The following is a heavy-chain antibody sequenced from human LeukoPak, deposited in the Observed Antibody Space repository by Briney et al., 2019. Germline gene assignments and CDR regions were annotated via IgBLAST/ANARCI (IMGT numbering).Heavy chain of an antibody. Sequence: LPGGSLRLSCAASGFTFNSYAIHWVRQAPGKGLEWVAVISYDGSNKYYAESVKGRFTISRDNSKNTLYLQLNSLRPDDTGVYYCARDQLAYSGYDTLFDYWGQGTLVTVSS. CDR3: ARDQLAYSGYDTLFDY. CDR1: GFTFNSYA. J-gene: IGHJ4*02. CDR2: ISYDGSNK. D-gene: IGHD5-12*01. V-gene: IGHV3-30*04.